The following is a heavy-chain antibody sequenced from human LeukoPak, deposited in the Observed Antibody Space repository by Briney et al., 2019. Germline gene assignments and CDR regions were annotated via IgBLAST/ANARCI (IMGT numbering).Heavy chain of an antibody. CDR2: ISTSSSYI. CDR1: RFTFSSYS. Sequence: GGSLRLSCAASRFTFSSYSMNWVRQAPGKGLEWVSSISTSSSYIYYADSVKGRFTISRDNAKNSLYLQINSLRAEDTAVYYCARDDGSYSRSPGFDYWGQGTLVTVSS. J-gene: IGHJ4*02. V-gene: IGHV3-21*01. CDR3: ARDDGSYSRSPGFDY. D-gene: IGHD1-26*01.